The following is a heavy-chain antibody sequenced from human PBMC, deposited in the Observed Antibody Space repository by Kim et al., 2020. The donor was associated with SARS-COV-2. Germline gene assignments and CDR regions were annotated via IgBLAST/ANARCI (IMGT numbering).Heavy chain of an antibody. CDR1: GFTFSSYS. CDR2: ISSSSSTI. Sequence: GGSLRLSCAASGFTFSSYSMNWVRQAPGKGLEWVSYISSSSSTIYYADSVKGRFTISRDNAKNSLYLQMNSLRDEDTAVYYCARLPYYDSSGYYVGWGQGTLVTVSS. CDR3: ARLPYYDSSGYYVG. V-gene: IGHV3-48*02. D-gene: IGHD3-22*01. J-gene: IGHJ4*02.